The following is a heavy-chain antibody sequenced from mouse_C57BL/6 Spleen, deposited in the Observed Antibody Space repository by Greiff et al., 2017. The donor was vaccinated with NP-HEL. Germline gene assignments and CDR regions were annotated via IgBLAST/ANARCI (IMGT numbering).Heavy chain of an antibody. CDR3: GRRGTVEWYFDV. CDR1: GYTFTSYW. CDR2: IYPSDSET. J-gene: IGHJ1*03. Sequence: QVQLQQPGAELVRPGSSVKLSCKASGYTFTSYWMDWVKQRPGQGLEWIGNIYPSDSETHYHQKFKDKATLTVDTSSSTAYMQLSSLTSEDSAVYYCGRRGTVEWYFDVWGTGTTVTVSS. V-gene: IGHV1-61*01. D-gene: IGHD1-1*01.